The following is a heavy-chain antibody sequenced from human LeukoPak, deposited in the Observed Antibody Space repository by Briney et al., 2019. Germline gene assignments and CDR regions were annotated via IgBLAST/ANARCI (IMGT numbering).Heavy chain of an antibody. J-gene: IGHJ1*01. V-gene: IGHV1-69*05. Sequence: SVKVSCKASGGTFSSYAISWVRQAPGQGLEWMGRIIPIFGTANYAQKFQGRVTITTDESTSTAYMELSSLRSEDTAVYYCARVVTDSSSWSSPVPAEYFQHWDQGTLVTVSS. D-gene: IGHD6-13*01. CDR2: IIPIFGTA. CDR3: ARVVTDSSSWSSPVPAEYFQH. CDR1: GGTFSSYA.